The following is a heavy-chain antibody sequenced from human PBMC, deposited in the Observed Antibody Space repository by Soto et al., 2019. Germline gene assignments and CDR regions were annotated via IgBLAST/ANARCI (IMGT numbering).Heavy chain of an antibody. D-gene: IGHD2-21*02. CDR2: ISYDGSNK. J-gene: IGHJ4*02. CDR3: ARDRRLYCGGACSPSFDY. CDR1: GFTFSIYA. V-gene: IGHV3-30-3*01. Sequence: PWGSLRISCASSGFTFSIYAMDWVRQAPGNGLEWVAVISYDGSNKYYADSVKGRFTISRDNSKNTLYLQMNRLRAEDTAVYYCARDRRLYCGGACSPSFDYWGQGTLVTVSS.